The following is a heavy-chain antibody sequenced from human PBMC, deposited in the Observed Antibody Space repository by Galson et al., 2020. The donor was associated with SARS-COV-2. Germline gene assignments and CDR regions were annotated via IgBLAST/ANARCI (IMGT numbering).Heavy chain of an antibody. CDR2: IDWDDDK. J-gene: IGHJ4*02. V-gene: IGHV2-70*01. CDR3: ARIPPGSDYDSSGQLYFDY. D-gene: IGHD3-22*01. CDR1: GFSLSTFGMC. Sequence: SGPTLVKPTQTLTLTCTFSGFSLSTFGMCLSWIRQPPGKALEWLAIIDWDDDKYYSTSLKTRLTISRDSSKNQVVLTMTNMDPVDTATYYCARIPPGSDYDSSGQLYFDYWGQGTLVTVSS.